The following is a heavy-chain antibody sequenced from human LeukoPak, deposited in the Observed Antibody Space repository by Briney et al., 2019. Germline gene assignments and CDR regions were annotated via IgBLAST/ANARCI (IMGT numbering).Heavy chain of an antibody. CDR1: GFTFSSHS. J-gene: IGHJ4*01. CDR2: ITSSSSYL. CDR3: ARGSSSWSFVFDY. D-gene: IGHD6-13*01. V-gene: IGHV3-21*01. Sequence: GCLRLSWSASGFTFSSHSINWDRQAPGKGREWVSSITSSSSYLFYADSVEGRFTISRDNAKNSLYLQMNSLRAEDTAVYYCARGSSSWSFVFDYWGQGTMVTVSS.